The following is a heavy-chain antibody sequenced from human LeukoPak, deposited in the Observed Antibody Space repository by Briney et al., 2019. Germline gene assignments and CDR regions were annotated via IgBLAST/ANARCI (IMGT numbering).Heavy chain of an antibody. CDR3: ARQSGMYYYDSSGFYYDY. D-gene: IGHD3-22*01. V-gene: IGHV4-39*01. Sequence: PSETLSLTCTVAGGSISSSSYYWGWIRQPPGKGLEWIGSIYYSGSTYYNPSLKSRVTISVDTSKNQFSLKLSSVTAADKAVYYCARQSGMYYYDSSGFYYDYWGQGTLVTVPS. CDR1: GGSISSSSYY. J-gene: IGHJ4*02. CDR2: IYYSGST.